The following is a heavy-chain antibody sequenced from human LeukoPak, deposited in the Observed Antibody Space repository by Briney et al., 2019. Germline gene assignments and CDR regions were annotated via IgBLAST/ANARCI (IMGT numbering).Heavy chain of an antibody. CDR3: STYSSSWYVFDY. V-gene: IGHV3-15*01. Sequence: PGGSLRLSCAASGFTFSNACMSWVRQALGKGLEWVGRIKRKSDGGTTEYAAPVKGRFSISRDDSKNMLYLEVNSLRTEDTAVYFCSTYSSSWYVFDYWGQGTLVTVSS. CDR2: IKRKSDGGTT. D-gene: IGHD6-13*01. CDR1: GFTFSNAC. J-gene: IGHJ4*02.